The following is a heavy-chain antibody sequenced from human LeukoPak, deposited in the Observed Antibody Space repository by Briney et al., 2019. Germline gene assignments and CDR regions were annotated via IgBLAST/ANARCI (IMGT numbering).Heavy chain of an antibody. CDR3: ARGIAGVGCFDP. D-gene: IGHD1-26*01. CDR2: VYYSGCT. J-gene: IGHJ5*02. V-gene: IGHV4-61*08. CDR1: GGSIISGGYY. Sequence: PEALSLTRAVSGGSIISGGYYWSWIRQPPGKGLEWIGYVYYSGCTNYNPSLKSRVPISVDTSKNQFSLKLSSLNAADTAVYYCARGIAGVGCFDPWGQGTLVTVSS.